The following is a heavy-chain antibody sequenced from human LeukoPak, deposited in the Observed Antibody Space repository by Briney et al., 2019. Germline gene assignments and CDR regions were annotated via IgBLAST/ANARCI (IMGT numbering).Heavy chain of an antibody. D-gene: IGHD3-3*01. CDR3: TREGSYYDFWSGDYSAFYYYYYMDV. J-gene: IGHJ6*03. CDR2: ISSSGTYI. V-gene: IGHV3-21*01. Sequence: GGSLRLSCAASGFSFSAHTMNWVRQAPGKGLEWVSSISSSGTYIYYADSLHGRFTISRDNANNSLSLQMNSLRAEDTAVYYCTREGSYYDFWSGDYSAFYYYYYMDVWGKGTTVTVSS. CDR1: GFSFSAHT.